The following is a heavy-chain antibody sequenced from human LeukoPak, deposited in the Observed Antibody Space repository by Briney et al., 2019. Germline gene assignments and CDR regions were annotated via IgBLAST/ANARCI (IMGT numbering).Heavy chain of an antibody. V-gene: IGHV1-46*01. Sequence: ASVKVSCKASGYTFTSYYMHWVRQAPGQGLGWMGIINPSGGSTSYAQKFQGRVTMTRDTSTSTVYMELSSLRSEDTAVYYCATLYSSSWYEGPGAVWGAFDIWGQGTMVTVSS. J-gene: IGHJ3*02. CDR1: GYTFTSYY. CDR3: ATLYSSSWYEGPGAVWGAFDI. D-gene: IGHD6-13*01. CDR2: INPSGGST.